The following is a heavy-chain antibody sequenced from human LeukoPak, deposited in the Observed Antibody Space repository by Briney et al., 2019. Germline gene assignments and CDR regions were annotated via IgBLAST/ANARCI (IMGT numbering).Heavy chain of an antibody. CDR3: ARTSATGATYFDY. Sequence: PSETLSLICTVYGGSISSYYWSWVRQPAGKGLEWIGRIYSSGTTHFNPSLESRVTISVDTSKNQFSLKMTSVTAADTAVYYYARTSATGATYFDYWGQGSLVTVSS. J-gene: IGHJ4*02. CDR2: IYSSGTT. CDR1: GGSISSYY. D-gene: IGHD1-26*01. V-gene: IGHV4-4*07.